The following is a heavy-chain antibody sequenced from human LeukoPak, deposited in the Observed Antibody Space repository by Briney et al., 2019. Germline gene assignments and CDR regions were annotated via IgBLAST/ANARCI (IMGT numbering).Heavy chain of an antibody. J-gene: IGHJ6*03. CDR1: GGTFSSYA. CDR3: ARAARSYLYYYYYMDV. D-gene: IGHD3-10*01. V-gene: IGHV1-69*05. Sequence: GSSVKVSCKASGGTFSSYAISWVRQAPGQGLEWMGGIIPIFGTANYAQKFQGRVTITTDESTSTAYMELSSLRSEDTAVYYCARAARSYLYYYYYMDVWGKGTTVTVSS. CDR2: IIPIFGTA.